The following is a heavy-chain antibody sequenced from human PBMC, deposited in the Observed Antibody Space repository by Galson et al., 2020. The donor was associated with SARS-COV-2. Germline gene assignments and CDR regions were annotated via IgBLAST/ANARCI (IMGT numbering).Heavy chain of an antibody. CDR1: GFTFSTYW. V-gene: IGHV3-74*01. J-gene: IGHJ4*02. CDR2: INGDGSAT. CDR3: LTVLAS. Sequence: GESLKISCAASGFTFSTYWMHWVRQAPGKGLVWVARINGDGSATNYADSVKGRFTISRDNANNTLYLQMDSLRAEDTAVYYCLTVLASWGQGTLVTVSA.